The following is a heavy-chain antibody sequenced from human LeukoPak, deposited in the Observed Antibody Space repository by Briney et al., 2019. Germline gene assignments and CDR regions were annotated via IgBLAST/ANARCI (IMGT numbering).Heavy chain of an antibody. D-gene: IGHD2-15*01. Sequence: GGSLRLSCVVSGFTFSSYSMNWVREAPGKGLEWVSSISSSSSYIYYADSVKGRFTISRDNAKNSLYLQMNSLRAEDTAVYYCARVFPDIVVVVAATRIDYWGQGTLVTVSS. CDR2: ISSSSSYI. V-gene: IGHV3-21*01. CDR1: GFTFSSYS. CDR3: ARVFPDIVVVVAATRIDY. J-gene: IGHJ4*02.